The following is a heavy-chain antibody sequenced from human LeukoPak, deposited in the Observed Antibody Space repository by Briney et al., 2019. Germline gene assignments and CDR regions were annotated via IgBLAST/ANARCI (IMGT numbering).Heavy chain of an antibody. CDR3: ARISLVVRGVMVAASSYYYGMDV. J-gene: IGHJ6*02. CDR1: NYIFPSYG. V-gene: IGHV1-18*01. D-gene: IGHD2-15*01. Sequence: GASVKVSCKASNYIFPSYGISWVRQAPGQGLEWMGWINAYNGNTNYAQKLQGRVTMTTDTSTSTAYMELRSLRSGDTAVYYCARISLVVRGVMVAASSYYYGMDVWGQGTTVTVSS. CDR2: INAYNGNT.